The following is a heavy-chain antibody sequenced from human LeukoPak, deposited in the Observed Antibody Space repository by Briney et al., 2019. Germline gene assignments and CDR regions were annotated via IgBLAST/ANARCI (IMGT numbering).Heavy chain of an antibody. Sequence: KPSETLSLTCAVYGGSFSGYYWSWIRQPPGKGLEWIGEINHSGSTNYNPSLKSRVTISVDTSKNQFSLKLSSVTAADTAVYYCARDLFSSSWYANDAFDIWGQGTMVTVSS. J-gene: IGHJ3*02. CDR2: INHSGST. V-gene: IGHV4-34*01. CDR3: ARDLFSSSWYANDAFDI. D-gene: IGHD6-13*01. CDR1: GGSFSGYY.